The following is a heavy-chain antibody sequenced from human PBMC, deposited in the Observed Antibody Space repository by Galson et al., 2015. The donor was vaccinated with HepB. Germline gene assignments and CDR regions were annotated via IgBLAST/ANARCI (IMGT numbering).Heavy chain of an antibody. CDR2: CNAGSDQT. CDR3: ARDKKPDRGYNYGFGSFDI. J-gene: IGHJ3*02. V-gene: IGHV1-3*01. CDR1: GYTVNNYA. Sequence: SLKVSCLDHGYTVNNYAIHWVREAPRERLEARRWCNAGSDQTRLSPEFYGSVTLTRVTSASTAYMELSSLRSEDSAVYYCARDKKPDRGYNYGFGSFDIWGQGTVVTVSS. D-gene: IGHD5-18*01.